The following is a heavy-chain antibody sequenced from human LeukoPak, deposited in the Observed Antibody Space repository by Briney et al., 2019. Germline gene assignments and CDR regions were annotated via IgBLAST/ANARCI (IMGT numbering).Heavy chain of an antibody. CDR3: ARAATAVHPYHYGMDV. J-gene: IGHJ6*02. D-gene: IGHD3-10*01. V-gene: IGHV3-72*01. CDR2: IRDKANSHTT. CDR1: GFTFSDHY. Sequence: GGSLRLSCAASGFTFSDHYMDWVRQAPGEGLEWVGRIRDKANSHTTQYAASVRGRFTISRDDSKNSLYLQMTSLKTEDTAVYYCARAATAVHPYHYGMDVWGQGTAVTVSS.